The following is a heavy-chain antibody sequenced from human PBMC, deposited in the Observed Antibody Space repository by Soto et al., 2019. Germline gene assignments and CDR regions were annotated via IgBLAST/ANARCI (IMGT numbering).Heavy chain of an antibody. Sequence: GASVKVSCKASGYTFTSYGISWVRQAPGQGLEWMGWISAYNGNTNYAQKLQGRVTMTTDTSTSTAYMELRSLRSDDTAVYYCARDGESYSSSDPFYYYYGMDVWGQGTTVTVSS. CDR3: ARDGESYSSSDPFYYYYGMDV. CDR1: GYTFTSYG. D-gene: IGHD6-13*01. CDR2: ISAYNGNT. V-gene: IGHV1-18*01. J-gene: IGHJ6*02.